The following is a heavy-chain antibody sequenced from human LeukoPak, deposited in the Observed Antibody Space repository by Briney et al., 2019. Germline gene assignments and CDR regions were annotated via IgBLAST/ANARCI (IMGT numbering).Heavy chain of an antibody. J-gene: IGHJ6*03. D-gene: IGHD3-3*01. V-gene: IGHV4-61*02. CDR3: ARFFGVVIHNYYYYYYMDV. Sequence: SETLSLTCTVSGGSISSGSYYWSWIRQPAGKGLEWIGRIYTSGSTNYNPSLKSRVTISVDTSKNQFSLKLSSVTAADTAVYYCARFFGVVIHNYYYYYYMDVWGKGTTVTVSS. CDR1: GGSISSGSYY. CDR2: IYTSGST.